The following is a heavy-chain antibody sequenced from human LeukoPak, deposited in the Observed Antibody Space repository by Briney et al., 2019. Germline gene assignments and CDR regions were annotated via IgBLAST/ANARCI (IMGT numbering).Heavy chain of an antibody. CDR3: VVHMDY. CDR1: GFTVSSNY. V-gene: IGHV3-53*01. D-gene: IGHD2-2*01. J-gene: IGHJ4*02. Sequence: GGSLRLSCAASGFTVSSNYMSWVRQAPGKGLEWVSAIYSGGSTYYADSVKDRFTISRDNSKNTLYLQMNSLRAEDTAVYYAVVHMDYWGQGTLVTVSS. CDR2: IYSGGST.